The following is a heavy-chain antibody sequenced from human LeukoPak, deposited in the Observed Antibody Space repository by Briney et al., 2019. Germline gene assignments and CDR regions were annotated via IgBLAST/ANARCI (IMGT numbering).Heavy chain of an antibody. CDR1: GGSISSYY. D-gene: IGHD3-16*02. CDR3: ARDLRDYVWGSYRHGNWFDP. J-gene: IGHJ5*02. V-gene: IGHV4-59*01. Sequence: SETLSLTCTVSGGSISSYYWSWIRQPPGKGLEWIGYIYYSGSTNYNPSLKSRVTISVDTSKNQFSLKLSSVTAADTAVYYCARDLRDYVWGSYRHGNWFDPWGQGTLVTVSS. CDR2: IYYSGST.